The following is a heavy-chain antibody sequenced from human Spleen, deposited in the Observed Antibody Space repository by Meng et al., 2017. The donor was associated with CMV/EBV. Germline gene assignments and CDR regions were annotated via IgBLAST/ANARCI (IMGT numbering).Heavy chain of an antibody. CDR2: IRYDGSNK. CDR3: AKDLLPGGYSDMDV. V-gene: IGHV3-30*02. Sequence: GESLKISCAVSGFTFSSYAMYWVRQAPGKGLEWVAFIRYDGSNKYYADSVKGRFTISRDNSKNTLFLQMNSLRADDTAVYYCAKDLLPGGYSDMDVWGQGPTVTVS. CDR1: GFTFSSYA. J-gene: IGHJ6*02. D-gene: IGHD1-26*01.